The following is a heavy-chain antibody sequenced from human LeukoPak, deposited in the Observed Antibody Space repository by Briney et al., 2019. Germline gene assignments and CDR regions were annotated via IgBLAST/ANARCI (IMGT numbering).Heavy chain of an antibody. J-gene: IGHJ4*02. V-gene: IGHV2-5*02. CDR3: AHRYPGYSGYDGRDYFDY. CDR1: GFSLSTSGVG. CDR2: IYWDDDK. D-gene: IGHD5-12*01. Sequence: SGPTLVKPTQTLTLTCTFSGFSLSTSGVGVGWIRQPPGKALEWLALIYWDDDKRYSPSLKSRLTITKDTSKNQVVLTKTNMDPVDTATYYCAHRYPGYSGYDGRDYFDYWGQGTLVTVSS.